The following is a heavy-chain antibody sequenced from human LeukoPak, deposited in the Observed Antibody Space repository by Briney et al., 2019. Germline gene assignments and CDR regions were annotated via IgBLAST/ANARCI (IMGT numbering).Heavy chain of an antibody. CDR1: GDSVSSNDAA. J-gene: IGHJ4*02. V-gene: IGHV6-1*01. Sequence: SQTLSLTCAISGDSVSSNDAAWDWIRQSPSRGLEWLGRTYYRSKWSYDYAVSMKSRITINPDTSKYQFSLQLNSVTPEDTAVYYCARENTMVRGVINPLDYWGQGTLVTVSS. D-gene: IGHD3-10*01. CDR3: ARENTMVRGVINPLDY. CDR2: TYYRSKWSY.